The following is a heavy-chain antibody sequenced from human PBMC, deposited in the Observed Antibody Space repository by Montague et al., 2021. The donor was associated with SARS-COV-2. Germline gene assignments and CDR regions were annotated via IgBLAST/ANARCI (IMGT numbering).Heavy chain of an antibody. CDR1: GDSVSRNGVA. CDR2: TYCTSRWHN. D-gene: IGHD1-26*01. V-gene: IGHV6-1*01. Sequence: CAISGDSVSRNGVAWTWIRQSPSRGLEYLGRTYCTSRWHNDQAPXVKGRLTVNPDTSKNQFSLHLNSVTPEDTAVYYCARDGDGWEVPFDFWSQGTLVTVSS. CDR3: ARDGDGWEVPFDF. J-gene: IGHJ4*01.